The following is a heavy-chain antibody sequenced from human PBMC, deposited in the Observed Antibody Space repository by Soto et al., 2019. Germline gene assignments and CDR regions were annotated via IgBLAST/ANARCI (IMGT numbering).Heavy chain of an antibody. Sequence: GGSLRLSCAASGFTFSSCSMNWVRQAPGKGLEWVSSISSSSSYIYYADSVKGRFTISRDNAKNSLYLQMNSLRAEDTAVYYCARDKSFSSGLSKTGLSYYGMDVWGQGTTVTVSS. CDR2: ISSSSSYI. V-gene: IGHV3-21*01. D-gene: IGHD6-19*01. CDR1: GFTFSSCS. J-gene: IGHJ6*02. CDR3: ARDKSFSSGLSKTGLSYYGMDV.